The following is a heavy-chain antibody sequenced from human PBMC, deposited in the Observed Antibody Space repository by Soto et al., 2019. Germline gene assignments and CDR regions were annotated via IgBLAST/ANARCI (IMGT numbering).Heavy chain of an antibody. J-gene: IGHJ4*02. CDR2: SRNEANSYTT. V-gene: IGHV3-72*01. CDR1: GFTLSDHY. CDR3: ASSSSGWSFDS. D-gene: IGHD6-19*01. Sequence: GGSLRLSCAASGFTLSDHYMDWVRQAPGKGLEWVGRSRNEANSYTTLYAASVKGTFTISRDDSKNSVSLPMNSLKTEDTAVYFCASSSSGWSFDSWGQGTLVTVSS.